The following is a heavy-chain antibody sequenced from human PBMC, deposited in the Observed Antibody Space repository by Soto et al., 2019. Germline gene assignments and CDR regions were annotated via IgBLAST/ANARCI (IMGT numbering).Heavy chain of an antibody. CDR1: GFTFSYSG. Sequence: EVQLLESGGGLVQPGGSLRLSCTASGFTFSYSGMTWVRQTPGKGLEWVSSIGRTGDGTFYADSVRGRFRISRDNSKNPVSLQMKSLKSEEKDRSYCAKDSGTLDVTDSNDFWGNGTLVTVSS. D-gene: IGHD1-7*01. CDR2: IGRTGDGT. V-gene: IGHV3-23*01. J-gene: IGHJ4*01. CDR3: AKDSGTLDVTDSNDF.